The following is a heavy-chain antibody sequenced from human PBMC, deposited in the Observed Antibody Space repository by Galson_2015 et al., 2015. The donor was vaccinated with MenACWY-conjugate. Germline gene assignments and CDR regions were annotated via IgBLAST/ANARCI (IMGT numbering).Heavy chain of an antibody. CDR2: IGGSDDNT. J-gene: IGHJ6*02. D-gene: IGHD6-13*01. V-gene: IGHV3-23*01. CDR3: VIGWSAMDV. Sequence: SLRLSCAASGFTLSSSAMNWVRQAPGKGLEWVSTIGGSDDNTYYPDSVRGRFTISRDTSKSTLDLQMNSLRAEDTAVYYCVIGWSAMDVWGQGTMVTVSS. CDR1: GFTLSSSA.